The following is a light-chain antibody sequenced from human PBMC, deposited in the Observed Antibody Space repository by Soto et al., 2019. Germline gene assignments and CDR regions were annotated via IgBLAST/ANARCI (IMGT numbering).Light chain of an antibody. CDR2: YDN. V-gene: IGLV3-21*04. J-gene: IGLJ2*01. CDR1: NVERKS. CDR3: QVWDDNSDHVV. Sequence: SYELTQPPSVSVAPGKTARVTCGGNNVERKSVHWYQQKPGQAPVLVIYYDNDRPSGIPERFSGSNSGNTATLTISRVEAGDEADYYCQVWDDNSDHVVFGRGTQLTVL.